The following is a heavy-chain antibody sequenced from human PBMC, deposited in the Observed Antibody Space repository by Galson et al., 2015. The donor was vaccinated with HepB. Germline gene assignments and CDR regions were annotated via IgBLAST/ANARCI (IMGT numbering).Heavy chain of an antibody. Sequence: ETLSLTCAVYGGSFSGYYWSWIRQPPGKGLEWIGEINHSGSTNYNPSLKSRVTISVDTSKNQFSLKLSSVTAADTAVYYCARDPYVLGNYYYYGMDVWGQGTTVTVSS. V-gene: IGHV4-34*01. CDR2: INHSGST. CDR1: GGSFSGYY. CDR3: ARDPYVLGNYYYYGMDV. D-gene: IGHD3-10*02. J-gene: IGHJ6*02.